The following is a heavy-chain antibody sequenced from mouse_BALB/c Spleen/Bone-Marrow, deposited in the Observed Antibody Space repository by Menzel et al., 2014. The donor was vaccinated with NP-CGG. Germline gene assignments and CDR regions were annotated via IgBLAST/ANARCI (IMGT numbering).Heavy chain of an antibody. V-gene: IGHV1-31*01. CDR1: GYSFTGYY. D-gene: IGHD4-1*01. CDR3: ARGLNWDAYFDY. CDR2: INPYNGAT. J-gene: IGHJ2*01. Sequence: VQLQQSGPELVKPGASVKISCKASGYSFTGYYMHWVKQSHVKSLEWIGRINPYNGATTYNQIFKDKASLTVDKSSSTAYRELHSLTSEDSGVHYCARGLNWDAYFDYWGQGTTLTVSS.